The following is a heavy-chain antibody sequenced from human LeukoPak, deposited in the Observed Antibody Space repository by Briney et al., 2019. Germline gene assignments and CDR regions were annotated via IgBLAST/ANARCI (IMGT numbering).Heavy chain of an antibody. CDR1: GGSIGSNY. J-gene: IGHJ4*02. D-gene: IGHD6-19*01. Sequence: PSETLSLTCTVSGGSIGSNYWTWIRQPPGKGLEYIGYIYYTGGTNYNPSLKSRVTVSVDTSKNQFSLKLSSVTAADTAVYFCAKYGNSGWVIDNWGQGTLVTVSS. V-gene: IGHV4-59*08. CDR3: AKYGNSGWVIDN. CDR2: IYYTGGT.